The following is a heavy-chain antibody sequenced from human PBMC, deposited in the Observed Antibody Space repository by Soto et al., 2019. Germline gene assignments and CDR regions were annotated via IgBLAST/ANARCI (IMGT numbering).Heavy chain of an antibody. CDR1: GDTFTSYG. CDR2: ISAYNGNT. Sequence: ASVKVCCKASGDTFTSYGISWVRQAPGQGLEWMGWISAYNGNTNYAQKLQGRVTMTTDTSTRTAYTELRSLRSDDTAGYYCARDTRYTIVCVVIISAFDISRQGTMVTVSS. CDR3: ARDTRYTIVCVVIISAFDI. D-gene: IGHD3-3*01. V-gene: IGHV1-18*04. J-gene: IGHJ3*02.